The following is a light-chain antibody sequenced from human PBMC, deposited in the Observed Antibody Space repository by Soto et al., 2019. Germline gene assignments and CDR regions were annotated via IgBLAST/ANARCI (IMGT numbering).Light chain of an antibody. CDR3: SSSSGRRRAVV. Sequence: QSALTQPASVSGSPGQSITISCTGTSSDIGGYNYVSWYQQHPGKAPKLMIYEVTNRPSGVSNRFSGSKSGYTASLTISGLQGDEEAHYSCSSSSGRRRAVVFGGGTKVSV. J-gene: IGLJ2*01. V-gene: IGLV2-14*01. CDR2: EVT. CDR1: SSDIGGYNY.